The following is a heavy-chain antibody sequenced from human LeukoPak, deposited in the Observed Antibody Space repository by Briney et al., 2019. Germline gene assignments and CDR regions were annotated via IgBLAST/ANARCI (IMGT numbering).Heavy chain of an antibody. CDR1: GFTFSTYA. J-gene: IGHJ3*02. D-gene: IGHD5-18*01. CDR3: ARARSSYGYGDAFDI. CDR2: ISYDGSSK. V-gene: IGHV3-30*04. Sequence: GGSLRLSCAASGFTFSTYAMHWVRQAPGKGLEWVAVISYDGSSKYYADSVKGRFTISRDNSKNTLYLQMNSLRAEDTTVYYCARARSSYGYGDAFDIWGQGTMVTVSS.